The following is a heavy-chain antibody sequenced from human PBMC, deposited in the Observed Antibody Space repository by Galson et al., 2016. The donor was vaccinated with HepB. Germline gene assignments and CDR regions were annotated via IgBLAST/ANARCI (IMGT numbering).Heavy chain of an antibody. Sequence: SLRLSCAASGFSVSSNYMTWVRQAPGEGLEWVSVIYIDGNGYYADSVKGRFTISRDNSKNTVYLQMNSLRAEDTAVYYCARDLPEETAGALDVWGQGTMVTVSS. CDR3: ARDLPEETAGALDV. D-gene: IGHD1-14*01. CDR2: IYIDGNG. V-gene: IGHV3-53*01. CDR1: GFSVSSNY. J-gene: IGHJ3*01.